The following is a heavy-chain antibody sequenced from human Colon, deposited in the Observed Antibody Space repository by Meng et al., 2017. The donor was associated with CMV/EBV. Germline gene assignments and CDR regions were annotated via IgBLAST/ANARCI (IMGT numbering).Heavy chain of an antibody. D-gene: IGHD6-13*01. CDR1: GDTSTTYA. CDR2: INTNTGKP. CDR3: ATGSVAADGKGY. J-gene: IGHJ1*01. Sequence: QVQLVQSGSEFKKPGASVKVSCKSSGDTSTTYAMNWVRQAPGQGLEWVGWINTNTGKPTYAQGFTGRFVFSLDTSISTAYLQIRSLKEEDTAVYYCATGSVAADGKGYWGQGTLVTVSS. V-gene: IGHV7-4-1*02.